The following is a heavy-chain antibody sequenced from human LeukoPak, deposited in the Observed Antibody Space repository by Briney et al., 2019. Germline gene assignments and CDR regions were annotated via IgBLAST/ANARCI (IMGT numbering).Heavy chain of an antibody. J-gene: IGHJ6*03. CDR3: ARLGSGAEYYYYYYMDV. Sequence: SETLSLTCTVSGGYISSSSYYLGWIRRPPGKGLEWIGSIYYSGSTYYNPPLKSRDTISVETSKNQFSLKLSSVTAADTAVYYCARLGSGAEYYYYYYMDVWGKGTTVTVSS. D-gene: IGHD3-10*01. V-gene: IGHV4-39*01. CDR2: IYYSGST. CDR1: GGYISSSSYY.